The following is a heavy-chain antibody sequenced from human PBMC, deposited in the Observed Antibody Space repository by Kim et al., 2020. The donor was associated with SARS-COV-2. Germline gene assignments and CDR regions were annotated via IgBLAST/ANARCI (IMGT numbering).Heavy chain of an antibody. D-gene: IGHD6-13*01. V-gene: IGHV3-11*05. J-gene: IGHJ4*02. CDR1: GINFSYYY. Sequence: GGSLRLSCAASGINFSYYYMSWIRQAPGKGLEWVSYISSSGTYTKYADSLKGRFTISRDNAENSLYLEMNSLRAEDTAVYYCVRVAVGASSWYYFDAWGQGTLDTVSS. CDR2: ISSSGTYT. CDR3: VRVAVGASSWYYFDA.